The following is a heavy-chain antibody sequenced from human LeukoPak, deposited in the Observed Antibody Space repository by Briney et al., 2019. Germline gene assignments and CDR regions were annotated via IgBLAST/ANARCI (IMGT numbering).Heavy chain of an antibody. CDR1: GGSISSGDYY. V-gene: IGHV4-30-4*08. CDR3: ARARVGATDYFDY. Sequence: SQTLSLTCTVSGGSISSGDYYWSWIRQPPEKRLEWIGYIYYSGTTYYNPTLKSPVAISVDTSKNQLSLKLSSGTAAETAVYYSARARVGATDYFDYWGQGTLVTVSS. CDR2: IYYSGTT. J-gene: IGHJ4*02. D-gene: IGHD1-26*01.